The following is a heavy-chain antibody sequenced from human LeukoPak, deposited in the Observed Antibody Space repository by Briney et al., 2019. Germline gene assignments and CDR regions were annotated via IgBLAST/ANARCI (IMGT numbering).Heavy chain of an antibody. D-gene: IGHD5-12*01. Sequence: GESLKISRKGSGYSFPSYWITWVRQMPGKGLEWMGRIDPSDSYTNYSPSFQGHVTISADKSISTAYLQWSSLKASDTAMYYCARSYSGYDYLDYWGQGTLVTVSS. J-gene: IGHJ4*02. V-gene: IGHV5-10-1*01. CDR1: GYSFPSYW. CDR3: ARSYSGYDYLDY. CDR2: IDPSDSYT.